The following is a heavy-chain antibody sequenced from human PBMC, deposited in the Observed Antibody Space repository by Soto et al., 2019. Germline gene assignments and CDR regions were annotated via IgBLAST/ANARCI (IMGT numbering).Heavy chain of an antibody. J-gene: IGHJ4*02. CDR1: GYTFTGYY. V-gene: IGHV1-2*02. D-gene: IGHD6-13*01. CDR2: INPNSGGT. CDR3: ARPRGSSNWEAFDY. Sequence: ASVKVSCKASGYTFTGYYMHWVRQAPGQGLEWMGWINPNSGGTNYAQKFQGRVTMTRDTPISTAYMELSRLRSDDTAVYYCARPRGSSNWEAFDYWGQGTMVAVYS.